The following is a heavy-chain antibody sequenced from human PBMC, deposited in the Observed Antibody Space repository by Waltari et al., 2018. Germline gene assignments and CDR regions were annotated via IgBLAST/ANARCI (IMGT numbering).Heavy chain of an antibody. Sequence: QVQLQQWGAGLLKPSETLSLPCAVYGGSFSGYYWSWIRQPPGKGLEWIGESNHSGSTNYNPSLKSRVTISVDTSKNQFSLKLSSVTAADTAVYYCARPINCSGGSCYSPLEDWGQGTLVTVSS. CDR1: GGSFSGYY. CDR2: SNHSGST. CDR3: ARPINCSGGSCYSPLED. V-gene: IGHV4-34*01. D-gene: IGHD2-15*01. J-gene: IGHJ4*02.